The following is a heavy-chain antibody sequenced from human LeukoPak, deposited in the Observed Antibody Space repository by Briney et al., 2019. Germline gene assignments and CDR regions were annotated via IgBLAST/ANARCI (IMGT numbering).Heavy chain of an antibody. CDR3: ANEIRPNDY. D-gene: IGHD4-17*01. J-gene: IGHJ4*02. CDR1: EFDFSSHA. Sequence: PGGSLRLSCAASEFDFSSHAMTCVRQAPGKGLEWVSAISISGSKTYYADSVKGRFTISRDNSKNTLYLQMNSLRAEDTAVYYCANEIRPNDYWGQGTQVTVSS. CDR2: ISISGSKT. V-gene: IGHV3-23*01.